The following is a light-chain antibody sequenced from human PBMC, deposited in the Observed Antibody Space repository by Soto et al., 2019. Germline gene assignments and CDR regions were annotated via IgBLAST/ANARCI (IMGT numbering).Light chain of an antibody. Sequence: IVLTPSPGTLPVSPGDRATLSCRASQSVSSNLAWYQQKPGQAPRLLIYGASTRATGIPARFSGSGSGTEFTLTISSLQSEDFAVYYCQQYNNWPPWTFGQGTKVDIK. CDR2: GAS. CDR3: QQYNNWPPWT. CDR1: QSVSSN. J-gene: IGKJ1*01. V-gene: IGKV3-15*01.